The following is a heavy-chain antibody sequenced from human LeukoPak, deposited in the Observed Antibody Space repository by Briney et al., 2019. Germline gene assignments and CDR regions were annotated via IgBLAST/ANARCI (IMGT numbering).Heavy chain of an antibody. V-gene: IGHV3-66*01. D-gene: IGHD6-13*01. CDR3: ARTIAAAGFDYFDY. Sequence: GGSLRLSCAASGFTVSSNYTSWVRQAPGKGLEWVSIIYSAGNTYYADSVKGRFTVSRDNSKNTLYLQMNSLRDEDTAVYYCARTIAAAGFDYFDYWGQGTLVTVSS. J-gene: IGHJ4*02. CDR2: IYSAGNT. CDR1: GFTVSSNY.